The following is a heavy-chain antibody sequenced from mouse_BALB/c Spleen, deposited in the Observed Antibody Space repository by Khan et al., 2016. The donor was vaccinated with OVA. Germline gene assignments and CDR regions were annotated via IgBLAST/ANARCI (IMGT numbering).Heavy chain of an antibody. CDR1: GYTFTSYW. D-gene: IGHD2-1*01. Sequence: QVQLQQSGAELVKPGASVKLSCKTSGYTFTSYWIQWVKQRPGQGLGWIGQIFPGTGTTYYNENFKGKATLTVDTSSSTAYMQLSSLTSEESAVYFCARGYFGNYEFVYWGQGTLVTVSP. CDR3: ARGYFGNYEFVY. V-gene: IGHV1S132*01. J-gene: IGHJ3*01. CDR2: IFPGTGTT.